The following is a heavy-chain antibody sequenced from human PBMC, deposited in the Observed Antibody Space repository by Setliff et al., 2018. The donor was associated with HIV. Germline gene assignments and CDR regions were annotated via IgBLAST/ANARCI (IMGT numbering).Heavy chain of an antibody. CDR3: SRAAYDAVDWLDP. CDR2: ISYSGST. D-gene: IGHD1-1*01. V-gene: IGHV4-39*07. Sequence: SETLSLTCTVSGGSVIISHYYWAWIRQPPGKGLEWIGSISYSGSTYYNPSLKSRLTILVDTSKKQFSLRLTSVTAADTAVYYCSRAAYDAVDWLDPWGRGTLVTVSS. J-gene: IGHJ5*02. CDR1: GGSVIISHYY.